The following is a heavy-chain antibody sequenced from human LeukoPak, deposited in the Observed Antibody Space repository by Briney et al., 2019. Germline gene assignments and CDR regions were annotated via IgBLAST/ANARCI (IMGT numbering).Heavy chain of an antibody. V-gene: IGHV3-48*01. D-gene: IGHD6-13*01. Sequence: GGSLRLSCAASGFSFSSYSMNWVRQTPGKGLEWVSYISSSSSVIYYADSVKGRFTISRDNAKNSLFLQMNSLRAEDTAVYYCARDVGGKIAAAIWGQGTLVTVSS. CDR1: GFSFSSYS. J-gene: IGHJ4*02. CDR3: ARDVGGKIAAAI. CDR2: ISSSSSVI.